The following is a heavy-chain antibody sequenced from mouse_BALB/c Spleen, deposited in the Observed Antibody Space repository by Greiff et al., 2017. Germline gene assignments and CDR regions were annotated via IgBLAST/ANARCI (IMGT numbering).Heavy chain of an antibody. V-gene: IGHV5-4*02. CDR1: GFTFSDYY. J-gene: IGHJ3*01. Sequence: EVQLVESGGGLVKPGGSLKLSCAASGFTFSDYYMYWVRQTPEKRLEWVATISDGGSYTYYPDSVKGRFTISRDNAKNNLYLQMSSLKSEDTAMYYCARDQGSPFTWFAYWGQGTLVTVSA. CDR3: ARDQGSPFTWFAY. D-gene: IGHD1-1*01. CDR2: ISDGGSYT.